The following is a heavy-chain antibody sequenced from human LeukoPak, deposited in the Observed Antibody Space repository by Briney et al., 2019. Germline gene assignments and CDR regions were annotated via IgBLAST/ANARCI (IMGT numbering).Heavy chain of an antibody. CDR3: AGNSVVPAWNGVRRAPIDY. CDR2: INHSGST. V-gene: IGHV4-34*01. D-gene: IGHD2-2*01. J-gene: IGHJ4*02. Sequence: SEPLSLPCAVYGRSFSGYYWSWLRQPPGKGLEWIGEINHSGSTNYNPTLKSRFTISLDTSKNHFSMKLSSVTAADKAVYYCAGNSVVPAWNGVRRAPIDYWGQGTLVTVSS. CDR1: GRSFSGYY.